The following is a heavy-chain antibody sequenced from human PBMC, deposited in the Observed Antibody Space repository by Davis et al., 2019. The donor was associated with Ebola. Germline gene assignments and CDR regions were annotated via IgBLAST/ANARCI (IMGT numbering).Heavy chain of an antibody. Sequence: ASVKVSCKASGYTFTGYYMHWVRQAPGQGLEWMGWINPNSGGTNYAQKFQGWVTMTRDTSISTAYMELSRLRSDDTAVYYCARGYCSSTSCFSYYYYMDVWGKGTTVTVSS. J-gene: IGHJ6*03. D-gene: IGHD2-2*01. V-gene: IGHV1-2*04. CDR2: INPNSGGT. CDR1: GYTFTGYY. CDR3: ARGYCSSTSCFSYYYYMDV.